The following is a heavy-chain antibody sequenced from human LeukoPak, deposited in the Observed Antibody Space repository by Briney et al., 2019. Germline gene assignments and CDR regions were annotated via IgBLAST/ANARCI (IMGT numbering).Heavy chain of an antibody. CDR1: GYSLTDYW. J-gene: IGHJ4*02. Sequence: GESLKISCQASGYSLTDYWIVWVRQMPGKGLEWMGAIYPGDSDTRYSPSLDGQVTISADKSVSTTYLQWSSLQASDTAMYYCARPSRLDGGTSEDYWGQGTLVTVSS. V-gene: IGHV5-51*01. CDR3: ARPSRLDGGTSEDY. CDR2: IYPGDSDT. D-gene: IGHD4-23*01.